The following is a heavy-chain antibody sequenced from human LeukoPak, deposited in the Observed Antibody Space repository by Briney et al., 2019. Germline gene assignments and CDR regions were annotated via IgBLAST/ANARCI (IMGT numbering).Heavy chain of an antibody. CDR3: ARSITMVRGVPLPYYFDY. V-gene: IGHV3-11*01. CDR1: GFMFSNYW. J-gene: IGHJ4*02. D-gene: IGHD3-10*01. Sequence: PGGSLRLSCEASGFMFSNYWMSWVRQAPGKGLEWVSYISSSGSTIYYADSVKGRFTISRDNAKNSLYLQMNSLRAEDTAVYYCARSITMVRGVPLPYYFDYWGQGTLVTVSS. CDR2: ISSSGSTI.